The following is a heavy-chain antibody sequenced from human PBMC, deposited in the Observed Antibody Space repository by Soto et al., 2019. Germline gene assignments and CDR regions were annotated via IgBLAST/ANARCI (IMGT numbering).Heavy chain of an antibody. V-gene: IGHV4-39*01. D-gene: IGHD2-2*01. CDR1: GGSISSSSYY. J-gene: IGHJ3*02. CDR2: IYYSGST. CDR3: ASSGNLLGYCSSTSCSHDAFDI. Sequence: TLSLTCTVSGGSISSSSYYWGCIRQPRLKLLEWIGSIYYSGSTYYNPSLKSRVTISVDTSKNQFSLKLSSVTAADTAVYYCASSGNLLGYCSSTSCSHDAFDIWGQGTMVTVSS.